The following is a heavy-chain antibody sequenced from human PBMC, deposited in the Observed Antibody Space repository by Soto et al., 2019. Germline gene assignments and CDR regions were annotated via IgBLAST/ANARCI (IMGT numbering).Heavy chain of an antibody. J-gene: IGHJ6*02. CDR1: GYTFTSYG. Sequence: AAVKVSCKASGYTFTSYGISWVRQAPGQGLEWMGWISAYNGNTNYAQKLQGRVTMTTDTSTSTAYMELRSLRSDDTAVYYCAREGFVEGHPLYCYGMDVWGQGTTDIGSS. D-gene: IGHD1-1*01. V-gene: IGHV1-18*01. CDR2: ISAYNGNT. CDR3: AREGFVEGHPLYCYGMDV.